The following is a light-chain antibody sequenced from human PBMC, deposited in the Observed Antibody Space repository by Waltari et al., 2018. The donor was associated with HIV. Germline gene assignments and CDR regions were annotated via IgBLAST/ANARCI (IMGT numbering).Light chain of an antibody. Sequence: SFELTQPPSVSVSPGQTARITCSGDALAKQYTYWYQQKPGQAPVVVIYKDTERPSGIPERFSGSSSGTTVTLTISAVQAEDEADYYCQSADTSGTRVFASGTKVPVL. V-gene: IGLV3-25*03. CDR1: ALAKQY. CDR3: QSADTSGTRV. J-gene: IGLJ1*01. CDR2: KDT.